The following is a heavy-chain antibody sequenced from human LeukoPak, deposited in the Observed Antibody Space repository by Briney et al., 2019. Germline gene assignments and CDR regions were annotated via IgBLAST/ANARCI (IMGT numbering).Heavy chain of an antibody. CDR3: AKDMWVPNVVVVAAQGPSFDY. Sequence: GGSLRLSCAASGFTFSSYAMSWVRQAPGKGLEWVSAISGSGGSTYYADSVKGRFTISRDNSKNTLYLQMNSLRAEDTAVYYCAKDMWVPNVVVVAAQGPSFDYWGQGTLVTVSS. CDR1: GFTFSSYA. D-gene: IGHD2-15*01. J-gene: IGHJ4*02. CDR2: ISGSGGST. V-gene: IGHV3-23*01.